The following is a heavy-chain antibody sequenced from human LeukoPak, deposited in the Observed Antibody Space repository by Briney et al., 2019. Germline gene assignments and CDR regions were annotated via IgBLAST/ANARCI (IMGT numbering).Heavy chain of an antibody. CDR3: AREGLQQLARYFDL. V-gene: IGHV3-53*01. CDR2: IYSGGST. CDR1: GFTVSSNY. Sequence: PGGSLRLSCAASGFTVSSNYMSWVRQAPGKGLEWVSVIYSGGSTYYADSVKGRFTISRDNSKNTLCLQMNSLRAEDTAVYYCAREGLQQLARYFDLWGRGTLVTVSS. J-gene: IGHJ2*01. D-gene: IGHD6-13*01.